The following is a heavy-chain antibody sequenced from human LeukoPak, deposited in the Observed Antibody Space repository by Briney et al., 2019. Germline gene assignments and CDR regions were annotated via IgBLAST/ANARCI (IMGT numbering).Heavy chain of an antibody. CDR1: EFTVSSNY. D-gene: IGHD5-12*01. V-gene: IGHV3-53*01. J-gene: IGHJ3*02. CDR3: ATLARYAFDI. Sequence: PGGSLRLSCAASEFTVSSNYMSWVRQAPGKGLEWVSVIYSGGSTYYADSVKGRFTISRDNSKNTLYLQITSLRAENTAVYYCATLARYAFDIWGKGTMVTVSS. CDR2: IYSGGST.